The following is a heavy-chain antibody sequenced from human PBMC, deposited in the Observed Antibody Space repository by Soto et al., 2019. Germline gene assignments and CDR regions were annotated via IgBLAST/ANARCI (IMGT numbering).Heavy chain of an antibody. CDR2: IYYGVST. V-gene: IGHV4-39*01. CDR1: VGSIRNNYVS. J-gene: IGHJ5*02. Sequence: SWETLSLTFDVSVGSIRNNYVSWGWIRQPQGKGLEWIGSIYYGVSTYYNPSLKSRVTISVDTSKNQFSLKLTSVTAADTAVYYCARPQTGHSGRSQFDPWGQGSLVTVSS. D-gene: IGHD6-19*01. CDR3: ARPQTGHSGRSQFDP.